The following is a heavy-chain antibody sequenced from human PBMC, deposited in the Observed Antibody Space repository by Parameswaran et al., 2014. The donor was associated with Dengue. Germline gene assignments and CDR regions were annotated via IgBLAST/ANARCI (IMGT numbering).Heavy chain of an antibody. CDR3: AKDPMDIVVVPAALHSPDDAFDI. Sequence: VRQMPGKGLEWVAVISYDGSNKYYADSVKGRFTISRDNSKNTLYLQMNSLRAEDTAVYYCAKDPMDIVVVPAALHSPDDAFDIWGQGTMVTVSS. V-gene: IGHV3-30*18. J-gene: IGHJ3*02. CDR2: ISYDGSNK. D-gene: IGHD2-2*03.